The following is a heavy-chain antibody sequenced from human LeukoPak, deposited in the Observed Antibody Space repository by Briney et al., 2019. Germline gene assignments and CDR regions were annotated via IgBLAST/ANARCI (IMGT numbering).Heavy chain of an antibody. CDR3: AKTRITMIVVVTPAPIDY. CDR1: GFIFSSHA. V-gene: IGHV3-23*01. D-gene: IGHD3-22*01. J-gene: IGHJ4*02. CDR2: ISGSGGST. Sequence: GGSLRLSCAASGFIFSSHAMSWVRQAPGKGLEWVSAISGSGGSTYYADSVKGRFTISRDNSKNTLYLQMNSLRAEDTAVYYCAKTRITMIVVVTPAPIDYWGQGTLVTVSS.